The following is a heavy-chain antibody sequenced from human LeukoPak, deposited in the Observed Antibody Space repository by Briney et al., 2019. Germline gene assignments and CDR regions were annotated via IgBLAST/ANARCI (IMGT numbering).Heavy chain of an antibody. V-gene: IGHV3-23*01. CDR3: AKVGARGCSSSTCFIY. CDR2: ISGSGDTT. Sequence: GGSLRLSCAASGFTFRSYAMSWVRQAPGKGLEWVSAISGSGDTTYYADSVKGRFTISRDHSKNTLYLQMNSLRPEDTAVYNCAKVGARGCSSSTCFIYWGRGTLVTVSS. D-gene: IGHD2-2*01. J-gene: IGHJ4*02. CDR1: GFTFRSYA.